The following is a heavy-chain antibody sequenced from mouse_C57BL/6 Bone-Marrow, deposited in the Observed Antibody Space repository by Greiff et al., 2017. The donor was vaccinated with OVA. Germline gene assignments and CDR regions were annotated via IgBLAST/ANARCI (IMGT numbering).Heavy chain of an antibody. V-gene: IGHV5-9*01. CDR1: GFTFSSYT. J-gene: IGHJ3*01. CDR3: ARKELAWFAY. Sequence: EVQVVESGGGLVKPGGSLKLSCAASGFTFSSYTMSWVRQTPEKRLEWVATISGGGGNTYYPDSVKGRFTISRDNAKNTLYLQMSSLRSEDAALYYCARKELAWFAYWGQGTLVTVSA. D-gene: IGHD1-3*01. CDR2: ISGGGGNT.